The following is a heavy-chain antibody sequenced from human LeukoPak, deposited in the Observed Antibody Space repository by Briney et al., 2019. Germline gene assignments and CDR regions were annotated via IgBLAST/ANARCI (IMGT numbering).Heavy chain of an antibody. Sequence: SETLSLTCTVSGGSISSYYWSLIRQPPGKGLEWIGYIYYSGSTNYNPSLKSRVTISVDTSKNQFSLKLSSVTAADTAVYYCARGGTTGSFDYWGQGTLVTVSS. D-gene: IGHD3-16*01. CDR2: IYYSGST. CDR3: ARGGTTGSFDY. CDR1: GGSISSYY. V-gene: IGHV4-59*01. J-gene: IGHJ4*02.